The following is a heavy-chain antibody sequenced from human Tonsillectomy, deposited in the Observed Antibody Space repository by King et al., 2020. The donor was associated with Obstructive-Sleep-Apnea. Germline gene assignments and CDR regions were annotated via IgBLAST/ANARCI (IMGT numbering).Heavy chain of an antibody. Sequence: QLQESGPRLVKPSETLSLTCTVSGGSISSSSFYWGWIRQPPGKGLEWIGSIYYSGSTNYNPSLKSRVTISVDTSKNQFSLNLSSVTAADTAVYYCARENRYSTYRGDGAWGQGILVTVSS. CDR3: ARENRYSTYRGDGA. J-gene: IGHJ5*02. D-gene: IGHD4-17*01. V-gene: IGHV4-39*07. CDR2: IYYSGST. CDR1: GGSISSSSFY.